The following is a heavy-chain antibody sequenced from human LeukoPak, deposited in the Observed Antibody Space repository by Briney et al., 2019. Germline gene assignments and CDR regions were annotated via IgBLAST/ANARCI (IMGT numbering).Heavy chain of an antibody. CDR1: GGTFSSYA. V-gene: IGHV1-69*01. CDR3: ARDGIAAAGTSYFDY. J-gene: IGHJ4*02. Sequence: ASVKVSCKASGGTFSSYAISWVRQAPGQGLEWMGGIIPIFGTANYAQKFQGRVTITADESASTAYMELSSLRSEDTAVYYCARDGIAAAGTSYFDYWGQGTLVTVSS. CDR2: IIPIFGTA. D-gene: IGHD6-13*01.